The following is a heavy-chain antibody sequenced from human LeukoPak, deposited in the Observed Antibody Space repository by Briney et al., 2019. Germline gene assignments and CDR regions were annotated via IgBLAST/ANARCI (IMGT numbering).Heavy chain of an antibody. J-gene: IGHJ6*03. V-gene: IGHV1-69*05. CDR2: IIPIFGTA. CDR1: GGTFSSYA. D-gene: IGHD4-11*01. Sequence: SVKVSCKASGGTFSSYAISWVRQAPGQGLEWMGGIIPIFGTANYAQKFQGRVTITTDESTSTAYMELSSLRSEDTAVYYCARLGMTTVTRSYYYYMDVWGKGTTVTASS. CDR3: ARLGMTTVTRSYYYYMDV.